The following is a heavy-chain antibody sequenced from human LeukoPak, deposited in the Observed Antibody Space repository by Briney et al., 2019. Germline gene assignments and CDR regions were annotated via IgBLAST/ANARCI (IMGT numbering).Heavy chain of an antibody. CDR2: ISYDGSNK. CDR3: AKDSRIQLWLMGTYDAFDI. D-gene: IGHD5-18*01. CDR1: GFTVSSYG. J-gene: IGHJ3*02. V-gene: IGHV3-30*18. Sequence: GSSLRLSCAASGFTVSSYGMDWVRQAPGKGLEWVAVISYDGSNKYYADSVKGRFTISRDNSKNTLYLQMNSLRAEDTAVYYCAKDSRIQLWLMGTYDAFDIWGQGTMVTVSS.